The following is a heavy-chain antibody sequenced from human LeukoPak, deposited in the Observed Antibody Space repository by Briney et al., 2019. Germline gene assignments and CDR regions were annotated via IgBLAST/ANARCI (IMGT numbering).Heavy chain of an antibody. CDR3: ARSSDSTNFDF. CDR1: GYSFTNYG. V-gene: IGHV1-18*01. Sequence: ASVMVSCTAAGYSFTNYGIAWVRQAPGQWLEWMGWISPYNGKTDSAQKLHGRVTMTTDTSTSTAYMELRSLTSDDTAVYFCARSSDSTNFDFWGQGTLVAVSS. CDR2: ISPYNGKT. J-gene: IGHJ4*02. D-gene: IGHD1-14*01.